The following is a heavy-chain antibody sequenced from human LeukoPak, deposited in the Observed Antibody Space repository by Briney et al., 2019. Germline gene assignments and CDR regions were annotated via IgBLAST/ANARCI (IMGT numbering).Heavy chain of an antibody. J-gene: IGHJ6*03. Sequence: LSLICAVWGGFFSGYYWSWIRQPPGKALEGVAVISYDGSDKCYADSVKGRFTISRDSSKNTLYLQMNSLRAEDTAVYYCAKTDYGGNYMDVWGKGTTVTVSS. CDR2: ISYDGSDK. CDR3: AKTDYGGNYMDV. D-gene: IGHD4-23*01. V-gene: IGHV3-30*18. CDR1: GGFFSGYY.